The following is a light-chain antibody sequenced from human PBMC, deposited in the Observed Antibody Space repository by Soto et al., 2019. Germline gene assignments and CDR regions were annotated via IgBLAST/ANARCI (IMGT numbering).Light chain of an antibody. CDR3: SSYTRGSTVV. J-gene: IGLJ3*02. Sequence: QSALTQPASVSGSPGQSITISCTGTSSDVGGYNAVSWFQQHPGKAPKLMIYEVSNRPSGISNRFSGSKSGNTASLTISGLQAEDEADYYCSSYTRGSTVVFGGGTKLTVL. CDR2: EVS. V-gene: IGLV2-14*01. CDR1: SSDVGGYNA.